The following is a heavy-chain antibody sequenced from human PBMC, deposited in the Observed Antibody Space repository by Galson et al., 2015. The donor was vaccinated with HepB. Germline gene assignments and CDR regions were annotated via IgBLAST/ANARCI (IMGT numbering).Heavy chain of an antibody. J-gene: IGHJ5*02. Sequence: SVKVSCKASGYTFTTRDIAWVRQAPGQGLEYMGWISTSTGYTNYAQRLQGRVTMTTETSTSTAYMELRSLRSGDTAVYYCARKASWFDPWGQGTLVTVSS. CDR1: GYTFTTRD. V-gene: IGHV1-18*01. CDR3: ARKASWFDP. CDR2: ISTSTGYT.